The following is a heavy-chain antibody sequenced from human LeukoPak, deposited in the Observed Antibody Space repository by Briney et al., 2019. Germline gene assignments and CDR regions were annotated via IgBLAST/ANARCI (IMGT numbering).Heavy chain of an antibody. V-gene: IGHV3-30*18. CDR3: AKDQGVGDTWNAFDI. CDR1: GFTFSSYG. J-gene: IGHJ3*02. Sequence: PGGSLRLSCAASGFTFSSYGMHWVRQAPGKGLEWVAVISYDGSNKYYADSVKGRFTISRDNSKNTLYLQMNSLRAEDTAVYYCAKDQGVGDTWNAFDIWGQGTMVTVSS. CDR2: ISYDGSNK. D-gene: IGHD1-26*01.